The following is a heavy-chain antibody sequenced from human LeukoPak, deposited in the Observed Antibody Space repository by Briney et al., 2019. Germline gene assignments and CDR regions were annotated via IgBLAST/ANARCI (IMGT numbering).Heavy chain of an antibody. D-gene: IGHD2-2*01. J-gene: IGHJ4*02. V-gene: IGHV3-23*01. CDR3: ASEYCSSTNCYAIDY. Sequence: GGSLRLSCAVSGFTFSSYAMSWVRQAPGRGLEWISGISGSGASTYYADSVKGRFTISRDNAKNSLYVQMNSLRAEDTAVYYCASEYCSSTNCYAIDYWGQGTLVTVSS. CDR1: GFTFSSYA. CDR2: ISGSGAST.